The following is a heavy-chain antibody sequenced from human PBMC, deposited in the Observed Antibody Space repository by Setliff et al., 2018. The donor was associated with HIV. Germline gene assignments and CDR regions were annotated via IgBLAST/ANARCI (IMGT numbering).Heavy chain of an antibody. Sequence: SGGSLRLSCTASGFSFGDFALNWVRQAPGKGLEWVGRTRNKANGYITEYGASVQGRFTISRDNSKDSLSLQMNNLKAEDTAVYYCVRAAAGLDIWSQGIRVTVSS. V-gene: IGHV3-72*01. CDR1: GFSFGDFA. CDR2: TRNKANGYIT. J-gene: IGHJ4*02. CDR3: VRAAAGLDI.